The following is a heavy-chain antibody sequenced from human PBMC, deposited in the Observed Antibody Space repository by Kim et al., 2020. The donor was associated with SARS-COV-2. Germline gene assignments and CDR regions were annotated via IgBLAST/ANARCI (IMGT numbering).Heavy chain of an antibody. V-gene: IGHV3-30*04. Sequence: LSLTCAASGFTFSSYAMHWVRQAPGKGLEWVAVISYDGSNKYYADSVKGRFTISRDNSKNTLYLQMNSLRAEDTAVYYCAREGLYCSGGSCYSRFDYWGQGTLVTVSS. D-gene: IGHD2-15*01. CDR2: ISYDGSNK. CDR3: AREGLYCSGGSCYSRFDY. J-gene: IGHJ4*02. CDR1: GFTFSSYA.